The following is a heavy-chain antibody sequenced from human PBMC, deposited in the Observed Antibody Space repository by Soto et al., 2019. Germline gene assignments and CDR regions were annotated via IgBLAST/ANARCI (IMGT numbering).Heavy chain of an antibody. CDR2: IWYDGSNK. Sequence: QVQLVESGGGVVQPGRSLRLSCAASGFTFSSFGMHWVRQAPGKGLEWVAVIWYDGSNKHYADSVKGRFTISRDNSKYTLYLQMNSLRAEDTAVYHCARGFSTMMGVSDAFDIWGQGTMVTVSS. CDR1: GFTFSSFG. D-gene: IGHD3-22*01. CDR3: ARGFSTMMGVSDAFDI. V-gene: IGHV3-33*01. J-gene: IGHJ3*02.